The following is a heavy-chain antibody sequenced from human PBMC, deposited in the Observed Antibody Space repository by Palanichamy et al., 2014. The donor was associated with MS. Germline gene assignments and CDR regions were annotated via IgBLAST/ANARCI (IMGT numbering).Heavy chain of an antibody. CDR1: GGSISRGDYY. CDR2: MYYSGSA. Sequence: QVQLQESGPGLVKPSQTLSLTCTVSGGSISRGDYYWSWIRQPPGKGLEWIGYMYYSGSAYYNPSLESRVTISLDTSKNQFSLKLSSVTAADTAVYAGGKGSGGSVNWYFDLWGRGTLVTVSS. V-gene: IGHV4-30-4*08. D-gene: IGHD2-15*01. CDR3: GKGSGGSVNWYFDL. J-gene: IGHJ2*01.